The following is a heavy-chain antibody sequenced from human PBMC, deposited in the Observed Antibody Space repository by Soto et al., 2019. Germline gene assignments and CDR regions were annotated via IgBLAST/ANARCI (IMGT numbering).Heavy chain of an antibody. Sequence: QVQLVQSGAEVKKPGASVKVSCKASGYTFTSYGISWVRQAPGQGLEWMGWISAYNGNTNYAQKLQGRVTMTPDTSTNTAYMELRNLRSDDTAVDYCARVIAAAADLDYWGQGTLVTVSS. CDR3: ARVIAAAADLDY. CDR2: ISAYNGNT. V-gene: IGHV1-18*01. CDR1: GYTFTSYG. J-gene: IGHJ4*02. D-gene: IGHD6-13*01.